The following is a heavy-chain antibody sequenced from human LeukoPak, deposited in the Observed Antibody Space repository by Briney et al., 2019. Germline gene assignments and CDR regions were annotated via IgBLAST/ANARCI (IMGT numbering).Heavy chain of an antibody. CDR1: GGSISSYY. CDR3: ARRGDYDSSGTEVDY. V-gene: IGHV4-59*12. Sequence: SETLSLTCTVSGGSISSYYWSWIRQPPGKGLEWIGEIYHSGSTNYNPSLKSRVTISVDKSKNQFSLKLSSVTAADTAVYYCARRGDYDSSGTEVDYWGQGTLVTVSS. J-gene: IGHJ4*02. CDR2: IYHSGST. D-gene: IGHD3-22*01.